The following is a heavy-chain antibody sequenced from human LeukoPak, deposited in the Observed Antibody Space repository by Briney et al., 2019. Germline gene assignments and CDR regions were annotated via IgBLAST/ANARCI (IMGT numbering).Heavy chain of an antibody. CDR3: ARGGLNRNYFDS. J-gene: IGHJ4*02. Sequence: PSETLSRTRAVYGGSFSGYYWSWIRHPPGKELEWIGEINEGGSTKYIPSLESRVTISVDTSKNQFSLKVNSVAAADTAVYYCARGGLNRNYFDSWGQGILVTVSS. V-gene: IGHV4-34*01. CDR2: INEGGST. D-gene: IGHD1-14*01. CDR1: GGSFSGYY.